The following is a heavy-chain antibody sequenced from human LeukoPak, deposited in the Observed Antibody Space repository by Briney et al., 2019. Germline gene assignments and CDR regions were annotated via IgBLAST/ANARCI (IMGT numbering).Heavy chain of an antibody. J-gene: IGHJ4*02. V-gene: IGHV3-7*01. CDR3: ARDPSGSDFDY. CDR2: IKQDESEK. D-gene: IGHD5-12*01. Sequence: GGSLRLSCAASGFTFSNYWMSWVRQAPGKGLEWVANIKQDESEKFYVDSVKGRFTISRDNAKNSLYLQMNSLRTEDTAVYYCARDPSGSDFDYWGQGTLVTVSS. CDR1: GFTFSNYW.